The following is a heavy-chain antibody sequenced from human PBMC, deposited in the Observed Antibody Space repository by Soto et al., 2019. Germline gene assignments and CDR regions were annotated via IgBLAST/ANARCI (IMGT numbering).Heavy chain of an antibody. Sequence: SETLSLTCTVSGGAISSGDYYWTWIRQPPGKGLEWIGYISHSGSTYYSPSLKSRVTISVDTSKNQFSLKLSSVTATDTAVYYCAREIGHCSTALCYSRAPAYWGQGTLVTVSS. CDR1: GGAISSGDYY. CDR3: AREIGHCSTALCYSRAPAY. CDR2: ISHSGST. J-gene: IGHJ4*02. V-gene: IGHV4-30-4*01. D-gene: IGHD2-8*01.